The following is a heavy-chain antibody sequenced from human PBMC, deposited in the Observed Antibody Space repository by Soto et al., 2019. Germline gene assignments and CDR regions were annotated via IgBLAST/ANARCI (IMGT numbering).Heavy chain of an antibody. V-gene: IGHV4-4*07. D-gene: IGHD2-8*02. J-gene: IGHJ4*02. Sequence: SETLSLTCTVSGASITGSSYWSWIRQPAGKGLEWIGRFSLSGTTNYNPSLRSRVAMSADVSKNQFSLRLTSVTAADTALYYCARGMTPPGAPAWYYFDSWGQGTLVTVSS. CDR2: FSLSGTT. CDR3: ARGMTPPGAPAWYYFDS. CDR1: GASITGSSY.